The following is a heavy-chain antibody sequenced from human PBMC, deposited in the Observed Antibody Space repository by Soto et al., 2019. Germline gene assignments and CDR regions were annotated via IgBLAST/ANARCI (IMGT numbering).Heavy chain of an antibody. Sequence: GGSLRLSCAASGFTFSSYAMHWVRQAPGKGLEWVAVIPYDGSNKYYADNVKGRFTISRDNSKNTLYLQLNSLRAEDTAVYYCARDKRDLRFLEWSYYFDYWGQGTPVTVSS. J-gene: IGHJ4*02. CDR2: IPYDGSNK. D-gene: IGHD3-3*01. CDR3: ARDKRDLRFLEWSYYFDY. CDR1: GFTFSSYA. V-gene: IGHV3-30-3*01.